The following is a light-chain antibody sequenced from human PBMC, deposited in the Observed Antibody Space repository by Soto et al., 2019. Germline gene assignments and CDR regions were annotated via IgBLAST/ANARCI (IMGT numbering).Light chain of an antibody. J-gene: IGLJ2*01. CDR3: ASYAGNNNFVL. CDR1: SSDVGAYNY. CDR2: EVT. V-gene: IGLV2-8*01. Sequence: QSALAQPPSASGSPGQSVTISCTGTSSDVGAYNYVSWYQQDPGKAPKLVIYEVTERPSGVPERFSGSKSGSTASLTVSGLQAEDEALYYCASYAGNNNFVLFGGGTKLTVL.